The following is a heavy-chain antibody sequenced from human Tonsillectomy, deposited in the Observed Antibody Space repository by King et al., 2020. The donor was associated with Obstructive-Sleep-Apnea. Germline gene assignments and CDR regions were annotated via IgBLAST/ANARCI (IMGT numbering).Heavy chain of an antibody. V-gene: IGHV3-23*04. CDR3: ANSWGSWPYYFDN. J-gene: IGHJ4*02. D-gene: IGHD3-16*01. CDR2: ISGSGDST. Sequence: VQLVESGGGLVQRGGSLRLSCAVSGFTFSNYPMSWVRQAPGKGLEWVSGISGSGDSTSYADSVKGRFTISRDNSGNTLFLQMNSLRAEDTAVYYCANSWGSWPYYFDNWGQGTLVTVSS. CDR1: GFTFSNYP.